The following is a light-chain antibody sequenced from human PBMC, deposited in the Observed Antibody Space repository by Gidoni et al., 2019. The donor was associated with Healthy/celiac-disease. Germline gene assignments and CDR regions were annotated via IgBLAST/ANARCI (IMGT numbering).Light chain of an antibody. CDR2: GAS. J-gene: IGKJ1*01. V-gene: IGKV3-20*01. Sequence: EIVLTQSPGTLSLSPGERATLSCRASQSVSSSYLAWYQQKPGQAPRLLIYGASRGAAGIPDMFSGSGSGTDFTLTISRLEPEDFAVYYCQQYGISPWTFGQGTKVEIK. CDR1: QSVSSSY. CDR3: QQYGISPWT.